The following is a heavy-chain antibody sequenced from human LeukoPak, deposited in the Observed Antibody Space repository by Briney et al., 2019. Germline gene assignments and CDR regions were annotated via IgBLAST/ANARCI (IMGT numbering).Heavy chain of an antibody. J-gene: IGHJ4*02. Sequence: TSETLSLTCAVYGGSFSGYYWSWIRQPPGKGLEWIGEINHSGSTNYNPSLKSRVTISVDTSKNQFSLKLSSVTAADTAVYYCARSPLRRRLDYWGQGTLVTVSS. D-gene: IGHD2-21*02. CDR1: GGSFSGYY. CDR3: ARSPLRRRLDY. CDR2: INHSGST. V-gene: IGHV4-34*01.